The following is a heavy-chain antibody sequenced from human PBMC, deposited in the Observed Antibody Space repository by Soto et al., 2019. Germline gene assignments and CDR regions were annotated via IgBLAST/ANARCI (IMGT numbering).Heavy chain of an antibody. CDR3: ARGTGIQLWFTCSGGSCYSADWFDP. J-gene: IGHJ5*02. Sequence: SETLSLTCDVSGVSISSGNWWSWVRQPPGKGLEWIAEVYNDGSANYHPSLESRATISVDRSKNQFSLKLSSVTAADTAVYYCARGTGIQLWFTCSGGSCYSADWFDPWGQGTLVTVSS. V-gene: IGHV4-4*02. D-gene: IGHD2-15*01. CDR2: VYNDGSA. CDR1: GVSISSGNW.